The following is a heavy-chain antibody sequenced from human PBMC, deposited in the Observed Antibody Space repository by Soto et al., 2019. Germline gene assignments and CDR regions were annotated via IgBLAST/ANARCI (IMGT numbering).Heavy chain of an antibody. CDR1: RFTFSSYW. J-gene: IGHJ4*02. V-gene: IGHV3-7*03. CDR3: ARVGVGATTVY. D-gene: IGHD1-26*01. CDR2: IKQDGSEK. Sequence: AGSLRLSCAASRFTFSSYWMSWFRQAPLKGLEWLANIKQDGSEKYYVDSVKARFTISRDNAKNSLYLQMNSLRAEDTAVYYFARVGVGATTVYWGQATLVT.